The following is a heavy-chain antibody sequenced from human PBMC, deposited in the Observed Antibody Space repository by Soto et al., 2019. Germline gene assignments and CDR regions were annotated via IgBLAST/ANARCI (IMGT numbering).Heavy chain of an antibody. D-gene: IGHD6-13*01. CDR1: GYTFTSYA. CDR3: ARERSEQQLAPNPAFDY. V-gene: IGHV1-3*01. Sequence: ASVKVSCKASGYTFTSYAMHWVRQAPGQRLEWMGWINAGNGNTKYSQKFQGRVTITRDTSASTAYMELSRLRSEDTAVYYCARERSEQQLAPNPAFDYWGQGTLVTVSS. CDR2: INAGNGNT. J-gene: IGHJ4*02.